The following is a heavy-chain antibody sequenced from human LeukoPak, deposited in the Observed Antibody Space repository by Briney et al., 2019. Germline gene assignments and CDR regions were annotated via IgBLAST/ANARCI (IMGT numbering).Heavy chain of an antibody. CDR3: ARAPSGFTYGPGDH. J-gene: IGHJ4*02. CDR1: GYSFTSYG. CDR2: ISTYDGNA. V-gene: IGHV1-18*01. D-gene: IGHD5-18*01. Sequence: ASVKVSCKASGYSFTSYGITWVRQAPGQGLEWMGWISTYDGNANYAQKLQGRVTMTTDTSTITAYMELRSLRSGDTAVYYCARAPSGFTYGPGDHWGQGTLVTVSS.